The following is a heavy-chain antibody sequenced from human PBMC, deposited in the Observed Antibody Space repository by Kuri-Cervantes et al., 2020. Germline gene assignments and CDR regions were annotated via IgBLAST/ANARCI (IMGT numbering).Heavy chain of an antibody. D-gene: IGHD2-2*01. Sequence: LSLTCAASGFTFSSYSMNWVRQAPGKGLEWVSSISSSSSTIYYADSVKGRFTISRDNAKNSLYLQMNSLRDEDTAVYYCATLSDMYQLLLDYWGQGTLVTVSS. V-gene: IGHV3-48*02. CDR1: GFTFSSYS. CDR3: ATLSDMYQLLLDY. CDR2: ISSSSSTI. J-gene: IGHJ4*02.